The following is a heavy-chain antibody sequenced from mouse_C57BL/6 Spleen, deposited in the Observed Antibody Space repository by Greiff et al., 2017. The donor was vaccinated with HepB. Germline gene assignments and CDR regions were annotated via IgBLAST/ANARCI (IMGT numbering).Heavy chain of an antibody. J-gene: IGHJ3*01. Sequence: QVQLQQPGAELVMPGASVKLSCKASGYTFTSYWMHWVKQRPGQGLEWTGEIDPSDSYTNYNQKFKGKSTLTVDKSSSTAYMQLSSLTSEDSAVYYCARGGLRAWFAYWGQGTLVTVSA. CDR2: IDPSDSYT. CDR1: GYTFTSYW. V-gene: IGHV1-69*01. CDR3: ARGGLRAWFAY. D-gene: IGHD2-4*01.